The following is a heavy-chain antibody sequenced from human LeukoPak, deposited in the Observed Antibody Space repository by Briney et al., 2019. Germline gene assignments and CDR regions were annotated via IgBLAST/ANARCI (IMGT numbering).Heavy chain of an antibody. D-gene: IGHD3-3*01. Sequence: GASVKVSCKASGYTFTSYDINWVRQATGQGLEWMGWMNPNSGNTGYAQKFQGRVTITRNTSISTAYMELSSLRSEDAAVYYCARAVLRTYYDFWSGYSNQRYYYYYMDVWGKGTTVTVSS. CDR1: GYTFTSYD. J-gene: IGHJ6*03. V-gene: IGHV1-8*03. CDR3: ARAVLRTYYDFWSGYSNQRYYYYYMDV. CDR2: MNPNSGNT.